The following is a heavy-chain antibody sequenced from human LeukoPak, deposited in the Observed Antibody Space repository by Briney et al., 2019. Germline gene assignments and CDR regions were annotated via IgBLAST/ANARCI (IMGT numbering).Heavy chain of an antibody. CDR2: ISGSGGST. CDR3: AKVTAAAGISGYDAFDI. J-gene: IGHJ3*02. Sequence: GGSLRLSCAASGFTFSSYAMSWVRQAPGKGLEWVSAISGSGGSTYYADSVKGRFTISRDNSKNTLYLQMNSLRAEDTAVYYCAKVTAAAGISGYDAFDIWGPGTMVTVSS. D-gene: IGHD6-13*01. V-gene: IGHV3-23*01. CDR1: GFTFSSYA.